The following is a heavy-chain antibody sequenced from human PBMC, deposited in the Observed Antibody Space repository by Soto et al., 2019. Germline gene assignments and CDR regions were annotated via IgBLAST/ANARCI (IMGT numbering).Heavy chain of an antibody. Sequence: QVLLVQSGAEVKKPGASVQISCKASGYTFTTYYMHWVRQAPGQRLEWMGSINANNGNPKSSQRFQGRATFTRDTSATTGYMDLSSLVSEYTVVYYCVVSGGCWAFHYWGQGTLVTVSS. J-gene: IGHJ4*02. CDR2: INANNGNP. D-gene: IGHD6-25*01. CDR1: GYTFTTYY. CDR3: VVSGGCWAFHY. V-gene: IGHV1-3*01.